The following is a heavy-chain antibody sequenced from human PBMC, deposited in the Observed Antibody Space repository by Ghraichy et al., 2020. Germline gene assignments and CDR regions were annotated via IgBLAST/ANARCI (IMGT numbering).Heavy chain of an antibody. Sequence: GESLNISCAASGFTFSCYWMSWVRQAPGKGLEWVANIKQDGSEKYYVDSVKGRFTISRDNAKNSLYLQMNSLRAEDTAVYYCASRRGYCSGGSCYSPRYDYWGQGTLVTVSS. J-gene: IGHJ4*02. V-gene: IGHV3-7*01. D-gene: IGHD2-15*01. CDR3: ASRRGYCSGGSCYSPRYDY. CDR1: GFTFSCYW. CDR2: IKQDGSEK.